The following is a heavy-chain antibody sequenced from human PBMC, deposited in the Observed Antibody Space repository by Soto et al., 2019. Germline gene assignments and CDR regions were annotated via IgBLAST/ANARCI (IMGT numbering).Heavy chain of an antibody. CDR1: GGTFSSYT. CDR2: IIPILGIA. D-gene: IGHD6-13*01. Sequence: QVQLVQSGAEVKKPGSSVKVSCKAYGGTFSSYTISWVRQAPGQGLEWMGRIIPILGIANYAQKVQGRVTIPADKSTSPAYMELSSLRSEDTAVYYCVRGTAGPFDYWGQGTLVTVSS. J-gene: IGHJ4*02. CDR3: VRGTAGPFDY. V-gene: IGHV1-69*02.